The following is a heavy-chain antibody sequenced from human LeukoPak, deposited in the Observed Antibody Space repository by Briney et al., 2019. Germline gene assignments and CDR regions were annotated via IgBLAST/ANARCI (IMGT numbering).Heavy chain of an antibody. CDR2: ISASGGST. CDR1: GFTFSSYA. J-gene: IGHJ4*02. CDR3: SKAKYCSGGSCYFDN. D-gene: IGHD2-15*01. Sequence: GRSLRLSCAASGFTFSSYAMSWVRQAPGKGLDWVSGISASGGSTYYADSVKGRFTISRDNSKNTLYLQMNSLRVEDTAVYYCSKAKYCSGGSCYFDNWGQGTLVTVSS. V-gene: IGHV3-23*01.